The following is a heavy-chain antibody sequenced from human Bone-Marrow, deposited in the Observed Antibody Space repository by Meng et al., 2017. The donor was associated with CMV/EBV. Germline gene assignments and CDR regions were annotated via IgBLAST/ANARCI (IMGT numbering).Heavy chain of an antibody. CDR1: GFTFSSYS. CDR2: ISSSSSTI. D-gene: IGHD4-17*01. Sequence: GGSLRLSCAASGFTFSSYSMNWVRQAPGKGLEWVSYISSSSSTIYYADSVKGRFTITRDNAKNSLYLQMNSLRAEDKAVYYCARDTPYGDYQDVWGQGTTVTVSS. J-gene: IGHJ6*02. CDR3: ARDTPYGDYQDV. V-gene: IGHV3-48*04.